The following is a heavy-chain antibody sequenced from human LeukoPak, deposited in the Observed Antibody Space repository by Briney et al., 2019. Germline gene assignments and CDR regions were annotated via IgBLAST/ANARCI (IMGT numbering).Heavy chain of an antibody. D-gene: IGHD3-16*01. Sequence: PGGSLRLSCAASGFSFSNHWMTWDRQAPGKGLEWVANIKPDGSQQYYVDSMKGRFTISRDNAKNSLYLQMNSLRTEDTAVYYCARHGPSYYFDYWGQGTLVTVSS. V-gene: IGHV3-7*03. CDR3: ARHGPSYYFDY. J-gene: IGHJ4*02. CDR2: IKPDGSQQ. CDR1: GFSFSNHW.